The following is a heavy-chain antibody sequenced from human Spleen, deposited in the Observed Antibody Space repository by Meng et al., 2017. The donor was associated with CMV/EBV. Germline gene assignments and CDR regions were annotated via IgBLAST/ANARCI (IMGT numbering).Heavy chain of an antibody. Sequence: ASVKVSCKASGYTFTAYYIHWVRQAPGQGLEWMGWINPHSGGTNYAPKFQGRVTMTRDTSISTAYMELSRLRSDDTAVYYCARLSVFTAAGTFGGASQYYFDYWGQGTLVTVSS. CDR3: ARLSVFTAAGTFGGASQYYFDY. D-gene: IGHD6-13*01. J-gene: IGHJ4*02. CDR1: GYTFTAYY. V-gene: IGHV1-2*02. CDR2: INPHSGGT.